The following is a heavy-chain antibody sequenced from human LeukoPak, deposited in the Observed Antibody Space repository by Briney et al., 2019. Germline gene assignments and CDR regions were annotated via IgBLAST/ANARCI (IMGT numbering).Heavy chain of an antibody. CDR2: IYYSGRT. CDR3: ARGGNWFDP. J-gene: IGHJ5*02. V-gene: IGHV4-39*01. CDR1: GGSISSSSYY. Sequence: ETLSLTCTVSGGSISSSSYYWGWIRQPPGKGLEWVGSIYYSGRTYYNPSLKSRVTISEDTSKNQFSLKLSSVTAADTAVYYCARGGNWFDPWGQGTLVTVSS.